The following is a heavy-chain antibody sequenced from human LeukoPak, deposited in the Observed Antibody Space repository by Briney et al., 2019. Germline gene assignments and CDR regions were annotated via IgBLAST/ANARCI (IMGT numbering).Heavy chain of an antibody. J-gene: IGHJ3*02. CDR1: RDTFSDDY. CDR2: ICTSGSYT. D-gene: IGHD2-8*01. V-gene: IGHV3-11*03. Sequence: GGSLRLSCVARRDTFSDDYMSWIRQAPGKGLEWVSYICTSGSYTNYADSVKGGFTISRDNAKNSLYLQMNSLRADDTAMYYWANEGNGVDYPIYIGGQGTMVTVSS. CDR3: ANEGNGVDYPIYI.